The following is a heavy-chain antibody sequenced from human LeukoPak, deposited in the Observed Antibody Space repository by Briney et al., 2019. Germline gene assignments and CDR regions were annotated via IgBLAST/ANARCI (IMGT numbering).Heavy chain of an antibody. CDR1: GFTFSSYE. CDR2: VSKSGGTM. V-gene: IGHV3-48*03. J-gene: IGHJ3*02. Sequence: PGGPLGLSCEASGFTFSSYEMNWFRQAPGKGLEWVSYVSKSGGTMKNADSVKGRFTVSRDNAKNSLYLQMNSLTAEDTAVCYCATAVIRGRGTTVTVSS. CDR3: ATAVI.